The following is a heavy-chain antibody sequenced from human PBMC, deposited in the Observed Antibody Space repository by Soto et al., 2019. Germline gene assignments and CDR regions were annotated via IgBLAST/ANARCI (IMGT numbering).Heavy chain of an antibody. CDR1: GYTFTSYG. CDR2: ISAYNGNT. D-gene: IGHD3-10*01. CDR3: ARWVGVLWFGALDYYGMDV. V-gene: IGHV1-18*04. Sequence: GASVKVSCKASGYTFTSYGISWVRQAPGQGLEWMGWISAYNGNTNYAQKLQGRVTMTTDTSTSTAYMELRSLRSDDTAVYYCARWVGVLWFGALDYYGMDVWGQGTTVTVSS. J-gene: IGHJ6*02.